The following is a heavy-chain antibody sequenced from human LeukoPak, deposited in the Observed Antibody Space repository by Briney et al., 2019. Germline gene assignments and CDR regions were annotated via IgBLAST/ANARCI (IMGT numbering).Heavy chain of an antibody. D-gene: IGHD3-22*01. CDR2: INHSGSN. J-gene: IGHJ1*01. Sequence: SETLSLTSAVYGGSFSGYYWRWVRHPPGEGREWVGEINHSGSNNYNPSPKSRVTISVDTPKNQFSLKLSSVTAAATAVYYCARGRAYYDSSGYYYRGTPVARVYFQHWGQGTLVTVSS. CDR3: ARGRAYYDSSGYYYRGTPVARVYFQH. CDR1: GGSFSGYY. V-gene: IGHV4-34*01.